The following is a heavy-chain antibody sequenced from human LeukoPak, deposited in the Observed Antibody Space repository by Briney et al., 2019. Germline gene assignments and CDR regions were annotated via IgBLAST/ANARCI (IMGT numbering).Heavy chain of an antibody. CDR3: ARVRHDPLEYGYYMDV. CDR2: INQTGKT. J-gene: IGHJ6*03. V-gene: IGHV4-34*01. CDR1: GGSFSAFY. D-gene: IGHD3-3*01. Sequence: SETLSLTCAVDGGSFSAFYWTWIRQTPGKGLEWIVEINQTGKTNYNPSLTDYNPSLKSRVTISVEWYKNKLSLTVNSVTAGDKGVYYCARVRHDPLEYGYYMDVWGKGTTVTVSS.